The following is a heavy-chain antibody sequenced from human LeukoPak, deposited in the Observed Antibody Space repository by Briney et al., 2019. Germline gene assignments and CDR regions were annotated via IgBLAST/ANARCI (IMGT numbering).Heavy chain of an antibody. CDR3: ARDRGYDILTGYYYYMDV. CDR1: GGSISSYY. J-gene: IGHJ6*03. D-gene: IGHD3-9*01. V-gene: IGHV4-59*01. Sequence: SETLSLTCTVSGGSISSYYWSWIRQPPGKGLEWIGYIYYRGSTNYNPSLKSRVTISVDTSKNQFSLKLSSVTAADTAVYYCARDRGYDILTGYYYYMDVWGKGTTVTVSS. CDR2: IYYRGST.